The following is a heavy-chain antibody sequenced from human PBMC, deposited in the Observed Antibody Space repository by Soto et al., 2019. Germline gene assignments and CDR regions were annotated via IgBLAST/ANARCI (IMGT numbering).Heavy chain of an antibody. V-gene: IGHV4-59*08. D-gene: IGHD4-17*01. CDR3: ARRYGYYFDY. CDR1: GGSISNYY. CDR2: IYYSGST. Sequence: PSETLSLTCTVSGGSISNYYWSWIRQPPGKGLEWIGYIYYSGSTNYNPSLKSRVTISVDTSKNQFSLKLSSVTAADTAVYYCARRYGYYFDYWGQGTRVTVS. J-gene: IGHJ4*02.